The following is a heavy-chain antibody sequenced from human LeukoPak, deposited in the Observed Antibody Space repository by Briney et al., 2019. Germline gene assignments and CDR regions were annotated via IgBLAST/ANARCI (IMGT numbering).Heavy chain of an antibody. V-gene: IGHV3-74*01. CDR1: GFTLSDYW. CDR2: INIDGSSR. Sequence: GGSLRLSCGVSGFTLSDYWMHWVRHAPGKGLEWVSRINIDGSSRDYADSVKGRFTVSRDNAKNTLYLQMNSLRAEDTAVYYCAKDINKSSWPTDAFDIWGQGTMVTVSS. CDR3: AKDINKSSWPTDAFDI. D-gene: IGHD6-13*01. J-gene: IGHJ3*02.